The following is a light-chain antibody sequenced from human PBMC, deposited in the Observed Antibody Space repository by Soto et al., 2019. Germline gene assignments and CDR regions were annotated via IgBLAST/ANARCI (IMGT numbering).Light chain of an antibody. CDR3: QQYYRYPWT. J-gene: IGKJ1*01. Sequence: DIHMTQSPSSLPASVGERVTIAWGARQGISNYLGWYQQKPGKAPRSLIYSASSLQSGVPSKFSGSGPGTDFTLTISDMQPDDFATYYCQQYYRYPWTFGQGPKVDIK. CDR2: SAS. CDR1: QGISNY. V-gene: IGKV1-16*02.